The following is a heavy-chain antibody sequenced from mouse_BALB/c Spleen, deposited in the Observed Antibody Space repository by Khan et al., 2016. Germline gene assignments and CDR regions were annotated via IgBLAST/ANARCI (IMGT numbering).Heavy chain of an antibody. D-gene: IGHD2-14*01. CDR1: GYTFTTYT. V-gene: IGHV1-4*01. J-gene: IGHJ3*01. CDR3: AREGAYYRSDGWFSY. CDR2: INPSNGYT. Sequence: QVQLKESGAELARPGASVKMSYKASGYTFTTYTMHWVKQRPGQGLEWIGYINPSNGYTNYNQKFKDKSTLTADKSSSTAYMQLSSLTSDYSAFYYCAREGAYYRSDGWFSYWGQGTLVTVSA.